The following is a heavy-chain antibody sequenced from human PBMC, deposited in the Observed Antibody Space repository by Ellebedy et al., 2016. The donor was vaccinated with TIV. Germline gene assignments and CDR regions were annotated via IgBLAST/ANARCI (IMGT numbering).Heavy chain of an antibody. CDR1: GDSIISSNR. CDR3: AREGGRGYGEIDD. V-gene: IGHV4-4*02. CDR2: IYHGGST. Sequence: MPSETLSLTCAVSGDSIISSNRWSWVRQSPGKRLEWIGEIYHGGSTIYNPSLKSRVTISVDKSKNQFSLNLRSMTAADTAVYYCAREGGRGYGEIDDWGQGTLVTVSS. D-gene: IGHD4-17*01. J-gene: IGHJ4*02.